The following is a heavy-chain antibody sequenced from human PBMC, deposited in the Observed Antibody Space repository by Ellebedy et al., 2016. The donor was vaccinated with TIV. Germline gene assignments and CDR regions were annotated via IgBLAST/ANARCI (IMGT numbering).Heavy chain of an antibody. CDR1: GFTFSSYA. Sequence: GESLKISXSASGFTFSSYAMHWVRQAPGKGLEYVSAISSNGGSTYYADSVKGRFTISRDNSKNTLYLQMNSLRAEDTAVYYCAKVAGDIDYYYYYMDVWGKGTTVTVSS. CDR3: AKVAGDIDYYYYYMDV. J-gene: IGHJ6*03. D-gene: IGHD2-15*01. V-gene: IGHV3-64*04. CDR2: ISSNGGST.